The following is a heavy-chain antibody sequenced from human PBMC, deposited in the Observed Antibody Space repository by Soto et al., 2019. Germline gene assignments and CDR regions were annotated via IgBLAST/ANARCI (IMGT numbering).Heavy chain of an antibody. CDR1: GGSINSGGYY. J-gene: IGHJ6*02. Sequence: PSETLSLTCTVSGGSINSGGYYWSWIRQHPGKGLEWVGYIYYSVNTYYNPSLKSRVTISVDTSKNQFSLKLSSVTAADTAVYYCAREGVDYNDSSGYWMRYGLDVWGQGTTVT. V-gene: IGHV4-31*03. CDR3: AREGVDYNDSSGYWMRYGLDV. D-gene: IGHD3-22*01. CDR2: IYYSVNT.